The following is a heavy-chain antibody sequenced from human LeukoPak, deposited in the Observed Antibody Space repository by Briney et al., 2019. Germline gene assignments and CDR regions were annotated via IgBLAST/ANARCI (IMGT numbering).Heavy chain of an antibody. J-gene: IGHJ5*02. CDR2: INHSGST. CDR3: ASRAVVTAIQGWFDP. CDR1: GGSFSGYY. V-gene: IGHV4-34*01. Sequence: SETLSLTCAVYGGSFSGYYWSWIRQPPGKGLEWIGEINHSGSTNYSPSLKSRVTISVDTSKNQFSLKLSSVTAADTAVYYCASRAVVTAIQGWFDPWGQGTLVTVSS. D-gene: IGHD2-21*02.